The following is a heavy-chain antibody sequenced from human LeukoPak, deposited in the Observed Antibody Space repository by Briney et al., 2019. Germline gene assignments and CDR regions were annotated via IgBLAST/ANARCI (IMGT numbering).Heavy chain of an antibody. J-gene: IGHJ4*02. CDR3: ARDPTYYYDSGSSGPHYFDN. D-gene: IGHD3-10*01. CDR1: GFTFSTYA. CDR2: ISSGGTDE. V-gene: IGHV3-30*01. Sequence: PGRSLRLSCAASGFTFSTYAMHWVRQAPGKGLEWVSLISSGGTDEYYADSVRGRFTISRDNSKNTLYLQLNSLRAEDTAVYFCARDPTYYYDSGSSGPHYFDNWGQGTLVTVSS.